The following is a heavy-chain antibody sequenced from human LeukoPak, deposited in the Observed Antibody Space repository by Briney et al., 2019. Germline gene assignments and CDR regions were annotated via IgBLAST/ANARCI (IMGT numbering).Heavy chain of an antibody. V-gene: IGHV3-30*04. CDR2: ISYDGSNK. D-gene: IGHD3-9*01. CDR1: GFTFSSYA. Sequence: GGSLRLSCAASGFTFSSYAMHWVRQAPGKGLEWVAVISYDGSNKYYADSVKGRFTISRDNSKNTLYLQMNSLRAEDTAVYYCPRRGYDILPGSTWFDPWGQGTLVTVSS. CDR3: PRRGYDILPGSTWFDP. J-gene: IGHJ5*01.